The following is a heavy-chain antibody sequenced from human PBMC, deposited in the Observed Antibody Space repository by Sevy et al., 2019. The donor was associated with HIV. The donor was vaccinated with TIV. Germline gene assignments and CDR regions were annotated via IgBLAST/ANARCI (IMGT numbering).Heavy chain of an antibody. J-gene: IGHJ4*02. CDR2: INPGGGDT. Sequence: ASVKVSCKASGYTFTSSYLHWVRQAPGQGLEWMGIINPGGGDTNYAQKFQGRVTMTRDTATSTVYMELSSLRSEDTAGYYCARGYDNRGHFDYWGQGTLVTVSS. D-gene: IGHD3-22*01. V-gene: IGHV1-46*01. CDR3: ARGYDNRGHFDY. CDR1: GYTFTSSY.